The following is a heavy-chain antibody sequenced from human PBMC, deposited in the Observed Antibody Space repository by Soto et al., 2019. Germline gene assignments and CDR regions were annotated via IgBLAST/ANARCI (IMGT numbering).Heavy chain of an antibody. Sequence: PSQTLSLTCVISGDSVSSNSAGWNWIRQSPSRGLEWLGRTFYRSKWYNDYAVSLKGRISINADTSKNQFSLQLNSVTPEDTAVYYCARVEYTESEYYHYRKVWRQGTTGIAAS. CDR1: GDSVSSNSAG. D-gene: IGHD3-10*01. J-gene: IGHJ6*02. V-gene: IGHV6-1*01. CDR3: ARVEYTESEYYHYRKV. CDR2: TFYRSKWYN.